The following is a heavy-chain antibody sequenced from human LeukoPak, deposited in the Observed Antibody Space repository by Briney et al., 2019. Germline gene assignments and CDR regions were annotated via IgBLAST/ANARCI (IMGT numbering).Heavy chain of an antibody. J-gene: IGHJ5*02. V-gene: IGHV1-2*02. CDR3: ARDRRYSSSHNWFGP. CDR2: INPNSGGT. D-gene: IGHD6-13*01. Sequence: ASVKVSCKASGYTFTGYYMHWVRQAPGQGLEWMGWINPNSGGTNYAQKFQGRVTMTRDTSISTAYMELSRLRSDDTAVYYCARDRRYSSSHNWFGPWGQGTLVTVSS. CDR1: GYTFTGYY.